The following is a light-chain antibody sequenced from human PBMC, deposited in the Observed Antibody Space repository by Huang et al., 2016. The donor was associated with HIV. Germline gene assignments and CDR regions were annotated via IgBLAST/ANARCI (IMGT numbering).Light chain of an antibody. V-gene: IGKV3-15*01. CDR3: QQYYDWWT. CDR1: QSVRSH. Sequence: EIVMTQSPATLSVSPGERVTLSCRASQSVRSHLAWYQQKPGQAPRLIISSASSRSTGVPDRVSGSGYGTEFTLTINSLQSEDFAVYYCQQYYDWWTFGQGTKVEIK. CDR2: SAS. J-gene: IGKJ1*01.